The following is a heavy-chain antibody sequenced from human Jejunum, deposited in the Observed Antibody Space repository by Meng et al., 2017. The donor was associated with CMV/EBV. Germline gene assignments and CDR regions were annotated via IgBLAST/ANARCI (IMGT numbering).Heavy chain of an antibody. D-gene: IGHD1-26*01. CDR1: TGPINCDY. CDR2: IYPSGST. CDR3: ARESGSYYWFDP. Sequence: QVVPEWSGPGLLVSFESLALTYFVSTGPINCDYWGSVWRPAWKGLVWIGRIYPSGSTHYTPSFKSRLTMSVDLAKNQISRKLSSVTAADTAVYSCARESGSYYWFDPWGQGTLVTVSS. V-gene: IGHV4-4*07. J-gene: IGHJ5*02.